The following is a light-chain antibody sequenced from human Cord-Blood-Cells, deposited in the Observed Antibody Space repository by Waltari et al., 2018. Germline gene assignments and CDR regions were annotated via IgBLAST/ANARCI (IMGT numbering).Light chain of an antibody. Sequence: QSALTQPASVSGSPGQSITLACPGTSSDVGGYNTVSWYQQHPGKPPKLMIYEVSNRPSGVSNRFSGSKSGNTASLTISGLQAEDEADYYCSSYTSSSTLVFGTGTKVTVL. CDR1: SSDVGGYNT. CDR2: EVS. CDR3: SSYTSSSTLV. V-gene: IGLV2-14*01. J-gene: IGLJ1*01.